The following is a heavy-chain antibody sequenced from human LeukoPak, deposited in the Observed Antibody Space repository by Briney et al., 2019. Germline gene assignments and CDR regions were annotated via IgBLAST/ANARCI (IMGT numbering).Heavy chain of an antibody. Sequence: SETLSLTCTVSGGSISSYYWSWIRQPPGKGLEWIGYIYYSGSTYYNPSLKSRVTISVDTSKNQFSLKLSSVTAADTAVYYCARALNWFDPWGQGTLVTVSS. J-gene: IGHJ5*02. CDR1: GGSISSYY. CDR3: ARALNWFDP. V-gene: IGHV4-59*08. CDR2: IYYSGST.